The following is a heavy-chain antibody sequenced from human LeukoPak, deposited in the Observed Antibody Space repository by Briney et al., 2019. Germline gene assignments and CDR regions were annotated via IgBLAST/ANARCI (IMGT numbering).Heavy chain of an antibody. V-gene: IGHV2-70*17. CDR1: GFSLTTSGMC. D-gene: IGHD3-16*01. CDR3: ARGRLYFDY. CDR2: IDWDDDK. J-gene: IGHJ4*02. Sequence: SGPALVKPTQTLTLTCTFSGFSLTTSGMCVSWIRQPPGKALEWLARIDWDDDKFYSTSLKTRLTISKDTSKNQVVLTMTAMDPVYTATYYCARGRLYFDYWGQGTLVTVSS.